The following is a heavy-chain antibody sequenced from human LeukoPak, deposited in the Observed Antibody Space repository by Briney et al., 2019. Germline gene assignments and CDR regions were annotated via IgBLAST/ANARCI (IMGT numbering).Heavy chain of an antibody. CDR3: ATERDKRAFDY. CDR2: IYPGDSDT. V-gene: IGHV5-51*01. CDR1: GSSFTSYW. D-gene: IGHD5-24*01. Sequence: GESLQISCQGSGSSFTSYWVGWVRQLPGKGLEWMGIIYPGDSDTRYSPSFQGQVTISADKSISTAYLQWSSLKASDTAMYYCATERDKRAFDYWGQGTLVTVSS. J-gene: IGHJ4*02.